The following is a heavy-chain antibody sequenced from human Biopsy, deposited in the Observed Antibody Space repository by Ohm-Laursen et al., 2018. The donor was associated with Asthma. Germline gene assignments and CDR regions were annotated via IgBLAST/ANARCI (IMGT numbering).Heavy chain of an antibody. D-gene: IGHD2-2*01. V-gene: IGHV1-3*01. J-gene: IGHJ4*02. Sequence: ASVKVSCNASGYTFINYAIHWVRQAPGQRPEWMGWINAGNGNTKYSEKFQGRVTITRDTSASTAYMELSSLSSEDTALYYCARGPEYVRSSGALDYWGQGTLVTVSS. CDR2: INAGNGNT. CDR3: ARGPEYVRSSGALDY. CDR1: GYTFINYA.